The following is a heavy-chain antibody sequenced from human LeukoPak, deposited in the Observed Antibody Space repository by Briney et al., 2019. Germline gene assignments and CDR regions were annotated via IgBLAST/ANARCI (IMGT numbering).Heavy chain of an antibody. CDR3: ARGEAYHRSPTSPGGALVI. D-gene: IGHD2/OR15-2a*01. J-gene: IGHJ3*02. CDR2: ISHNGGNT. Sequence: PGGSLRLSCAASGFTFTNSATDWVRQAPGKGVEWVAVISHNGGNTYYADSVRRRFTISRDNSKNTLYLQMNRLLIEGTAVYSCARGEAYHRSPTSPGGALVIWGQGTMVTVSS. CDR1: GFTFTNSA. V-gene: IGHV3-30-3*01.